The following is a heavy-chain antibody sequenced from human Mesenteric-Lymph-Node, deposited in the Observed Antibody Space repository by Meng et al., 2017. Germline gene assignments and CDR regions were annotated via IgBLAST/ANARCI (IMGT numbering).Heavy chain of an antibody. D-gene: IGHD3-9*01. CDR2: IYPSGST. Sequence: SPHLRLNPHGSLSLSFCFSWDSICSGPWWSWVRHPPGTGLEWIREIYPSGSTHYNPSLRSRVTISVDKSQHQFSLKLGSVTAADTAVYYCATIKYFGDDNSLEYWGQGILVTVSS. CDR3: ATIKYFGDDNSLEY. CDR1: WDSICSGPW. V-gene: IGHV4-4*03. J-gene: IGHJ4*02.